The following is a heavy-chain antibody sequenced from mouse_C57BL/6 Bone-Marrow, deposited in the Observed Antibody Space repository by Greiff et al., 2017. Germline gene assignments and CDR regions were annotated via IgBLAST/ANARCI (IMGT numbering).Heavy chain of an antibody. CDR1: GYTFTSYW. CDR3: ARRRLYYGNYDYFDY. D-gene: IGHD2-1*01. Sequence: QVQLQQPGAELVKPGASVKMSCKASGYTFTSYWITWVKQRPGQGLEWIGDIYPGSGSTNYNEKFKSKATLTVDTSSSTAYMQLSSLTSEDSAVYYCARRRLYYGNYDYFDYWGQGTTLTVSS. V-gene: IGHV1-55*01. J-gene: IGHJ2*01. CDR2: IYPGSGST.